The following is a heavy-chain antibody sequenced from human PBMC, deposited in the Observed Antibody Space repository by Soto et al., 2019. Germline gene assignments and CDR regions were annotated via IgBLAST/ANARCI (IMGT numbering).Heavy chain of an antibody. CDR3: ARDHTQPGKSAADSYYYYDIDV. CDR1: GCTFSSYA. Sequence: QVQLVESGGGVVQPGRSLRLSCAASGCTFSSYAMHWVRQAPGKGLEWVAVISYDGSNKYYADSVKGRFTISRDNSKNTEYLQMTSMRAKNTAVYYCARDHTQPGKSAADSYYYYDIDVWGQGTTVTVSS. D-gene: IGHD6-13*01. CDR2: ISYDGSNK. J-gene: IGHJ6*02. V-gene: IGHV3-30-3*01.